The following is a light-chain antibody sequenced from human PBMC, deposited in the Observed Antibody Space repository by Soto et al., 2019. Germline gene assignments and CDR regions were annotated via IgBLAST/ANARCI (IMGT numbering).Light chain of an antibody. CDR3: QQSYSTPWT. V-gene: IGKV1-39*01. Sequence: DIQMTQSPSALSASEGDRVTMTCRASQRISSYLNWYQQKPGKAPKLLIYAASSLQSGVPSRFSGSGSGTDFTLTISSLQPEDFATYYCQQSYSTPWTFGQGTMVDIK. CDR2: AAS. J-gene: IGKJ1*01. CDR1: QRISSY.